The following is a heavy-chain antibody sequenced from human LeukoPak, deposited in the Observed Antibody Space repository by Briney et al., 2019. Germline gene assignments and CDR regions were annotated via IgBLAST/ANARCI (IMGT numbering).Heavy chain of an antibody. D-gene: IGHD1-1*01. V-gene: IGHV3-23*01. CDR1: GFTFSSYA. CDR3: AKVDNWKYGHHDY. Sequence: GSLRLSCAASGFTFSSYAISWVRHAPGKGLELVSAISGSDGTTYYADSVKGRFTISRDNSKYTLSLQMNSLRAEDTAVYYCAKVDNWKYGHHDYWGQGTLVTVSS. J-gene: IGHJ4*02. CDR2: ISGSDGTT.